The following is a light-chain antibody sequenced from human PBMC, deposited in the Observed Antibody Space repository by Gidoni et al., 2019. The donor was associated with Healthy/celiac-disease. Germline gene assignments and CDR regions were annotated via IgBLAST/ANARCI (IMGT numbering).Light chain of an antibody. CDR1: NIGSKS. CDR3: QVWDSSSDHRGVV. V-gene: IGLV3-21*04. Sequence: SYVLTQPPSVSVAPGKTARITCGGNNIGSKSVHWFQQKPGQAPVLVIYYDSDRPSGIPERFSGSNSGNTATLTISRVEAGDEADYYCQVWDSSSDHRGVVFGGETKLTVL. J-gene: IGLJ2*01. CDR2: YDS.